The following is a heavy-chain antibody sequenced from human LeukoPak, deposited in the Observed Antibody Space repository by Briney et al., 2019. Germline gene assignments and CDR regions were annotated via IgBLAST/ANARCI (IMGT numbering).Heavy chain of an antibody. CDR2: IYYSGST. D-gene: IGHD6-13*01. V-gene: IGHV4-39*07. CDR3: ARVGSREFDP. J-gene: IGHJ5*02. CDR1: GGSISSSSYY. Sequence: SETLSLTCPVSGGSISSSSYYWGWIPQPPGKGLEWIGSIYYSGSTYYNPSLKSRVTISVDTSKNQFSLKLSSVTAADTAVYYCARVGSREFDPWGQGTLVTVSS.